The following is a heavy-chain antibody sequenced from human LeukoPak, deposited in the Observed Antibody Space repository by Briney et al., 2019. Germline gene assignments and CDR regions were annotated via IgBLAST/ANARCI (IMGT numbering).Heavy chain of an antibody. D-gene: IGHD1-26*01. J-gene: IGHJ4*02. Sequence: ASVKVSCKASGGTFSSYAISWVRQAPGQGLEWMGGIIPIFGTANYAQKFQGRVTITADESTSTAYMELSSLRSEDTAAYYCARASSGSYYFSHNFDYWGQGTLVTVSS. CDR2: IIPIFGTA. V-gene: IGHV1-69*01. CDR1: GGTFSSYA. CDR3: ARASSGSYYFSHNFDY.